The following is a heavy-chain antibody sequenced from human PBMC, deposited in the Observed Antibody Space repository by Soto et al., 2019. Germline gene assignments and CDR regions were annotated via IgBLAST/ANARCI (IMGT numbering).Heavy chain of an antibody. CDR2: INPNSGGT. CDR1: GYTFTGYY. Sequence: ASVKVSCKASGYTFTGYYMHWVRQAPGQGLEWMGWINPNSGGTNYAQKFQGWVTMTRDTSISTAYMELSRLRSDDTAEYYCASVLLLLRDIDWLSSPGGMDGWGQGTTVTVPS. V-gene: IGHV1-2*04. J-gene: IGHJ6*02. D-gene: IGHD3-9*01. CDR3: ASVLLLLRDIDWLSSPGGMDG.